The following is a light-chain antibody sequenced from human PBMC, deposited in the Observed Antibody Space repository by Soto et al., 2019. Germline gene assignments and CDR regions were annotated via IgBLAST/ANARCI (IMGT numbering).Light chain of an antibody. CDR2: EVS. CDR3: SSYTASSTRV. CDR1: SSDVGSYNR. J-gene: IGLJ2*01. V-gene: IGLV2-18*02. Sequence: QSALTQPPSVSGSPGQSVTISCTGTSSDVGSYNRVSWYQQPPGTAPKLMIYEVSNRPSGVPDRFSGSKSGNTASLTISGLQADDEAEYYCSSYTASSTRVFGGGTKLTVL.